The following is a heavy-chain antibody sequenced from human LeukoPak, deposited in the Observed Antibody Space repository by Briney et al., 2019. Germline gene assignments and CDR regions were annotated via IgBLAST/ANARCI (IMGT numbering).Heavy chain of an antibody. J-gene: IGHJ6*02. Sequence: GGSLRLSCAASGFTFSSYAMSWVRQAPGKGLEWVSAISGSGGSTYYADPVKGRFTISRDNSKNTLYLQMNSLRAEDTAVYYCAKDALLGIAAAGRSGMDVWGQGTTVTVSS. CDR2: ISGSGGST. CDR1: GFTFSSYA. V-gene: IGHV3-23*01. D-gene: IGHD6-13*01. CDR3: AKDALLGIAAAGRSGMDV.